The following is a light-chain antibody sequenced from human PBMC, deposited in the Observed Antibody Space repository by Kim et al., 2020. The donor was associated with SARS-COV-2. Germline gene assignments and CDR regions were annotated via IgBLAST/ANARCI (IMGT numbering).Light chain of an antibody. J-gene: IGLJ2*01. CDR3: NSRDSSGNHVV. V-gene: IGLV3-19*01. CDR2: GNN. CDR1: SLRSYY. Sequence: SSELTQDSAVSVALGQTVRITCQGDSLRSYYASWYQQKPGQAPVLVIYGNNTRPSGIPDRFSASSSGHTASLTIPGAQAEDEADYYCNSRDSSGNHVVFG.